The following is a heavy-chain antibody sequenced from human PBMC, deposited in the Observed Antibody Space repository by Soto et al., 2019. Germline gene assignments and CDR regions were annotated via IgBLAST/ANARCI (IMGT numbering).Heavy chain of an antibody. D-gene: IGHD1-1*01. V-gene: IGHV1-46*01. Sequence: GASVKVSCKASGYTFTSYYMHWVRQAPGQGLEWMGIINPSGGSTSYAQKLQGRVTMTTDTSTSTAYMELRSLRSDDTAVYYCARDGATTIWGQGTMVTVSS. J-gene: IGHJ3*02. CDR3: ARDGATTI. CDR2: INPSGGST. CDR1: GYTFTSYY.